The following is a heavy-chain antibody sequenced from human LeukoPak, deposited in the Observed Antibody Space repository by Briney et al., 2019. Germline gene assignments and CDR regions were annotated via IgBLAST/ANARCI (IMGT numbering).Heavy chain of an antibody. D-gene: IGHD6-19*01. CDR3: ARGVAGTPLTDY. J-gene: IGHJ4*02. CDR2: INPNSGGT. CDR1: GYTFTGYF. Sequence: GASVKVSCKSSGYTFTGYFVXXVXQAPGQGLEWMGWINPNSGGTNYAQKFQGRVTMTRXTSISIAYMELSRLRSDDTAVYYCARGVAGTPLTDYWGQGTLVTVSS. V-gene: IGHV1-2*02.